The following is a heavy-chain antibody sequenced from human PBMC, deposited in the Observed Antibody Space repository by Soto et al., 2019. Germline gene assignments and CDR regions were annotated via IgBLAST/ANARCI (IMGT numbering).Heavy chain of an antibody. CDR1: GFTFSSYS. Sequence: TGGSLRLSCAASGFTFSSYSMNWVRQAPGKGLEWVSSISSSSSYIYYADSVKGRFTISRDNAKNSLYLQMNSLRAEDTAVYYCARVLVVPAASRHYYYGMDVWGQGTTVTV. CDR3: ARVLVVPAASRHYYYGMDV. V-gene: IGHV3-21*01. CDR2: ISSSSSYI. J-gene: IGHJ6*02. D-gene: IGHD2-2*01.